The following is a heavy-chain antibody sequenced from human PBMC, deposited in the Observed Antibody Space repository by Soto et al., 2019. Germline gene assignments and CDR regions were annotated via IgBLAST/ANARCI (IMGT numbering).Heavy chain of an antibody. V-gene: IGHV4-4*07. Sequence: PSETLSLTCTVSGGSMTSYYWTWIRQPAGKGLEWIGRVYSSGGTHYNPSLKSRVTISLDTSKNQFSLRLLSVTDADTAVYFCARGQRFSDWFDPWGQGTLGTVSS. J-gene: IGHJ5*02. CDR1: GGSMTSYY. CDR2: VYSSGGT. D-gene: IGHD3-3*01. CDR3: ARGQRFSDWFDP.